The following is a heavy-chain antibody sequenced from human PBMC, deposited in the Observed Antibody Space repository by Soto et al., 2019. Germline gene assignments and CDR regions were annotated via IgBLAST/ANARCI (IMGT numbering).Heavy chain of an antibody. CDR1: GGSISSSSYY. CDR3: ARVGSGSYYKEYYYYGMDV. V-gene: IGHV4-39*01. D-gene: IGHD3-10*01. Sequence: SETLSLTCTVSGGSISSSSYYWGWIRQPPGKGLEWIGSIYYSGSTYYNPSLKSRVTISVDTSKNQFSLKLSSVTAADTAVYYCARVGSGSYYKEYYYYGMDVWGQGTAFP. CDR2: IYYSGST. J-gene: IGHJ6*02.